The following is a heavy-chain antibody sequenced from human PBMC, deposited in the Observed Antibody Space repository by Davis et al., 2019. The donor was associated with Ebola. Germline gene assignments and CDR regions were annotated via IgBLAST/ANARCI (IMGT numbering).Heavy chain of an antibody. Sequence: GESLKISCAASGFTFSSYWMSWVRQAPGRGLEWVSYISSSSSYTNYADSVKGRFTISRDNSKNSLYLQMNSLRTEDTALYYCAKESYSNYGYYYYGMDVWGQGTTVTVSS. J-gene: IGHJ6*02. V-gene: IGHV3-11*05. CDR2: ISSSSSYT. CDR3: AKESYSNYGYYYYGMDV. CDR1: GFTFSSYW. D-gene: IGHD4-11*01.